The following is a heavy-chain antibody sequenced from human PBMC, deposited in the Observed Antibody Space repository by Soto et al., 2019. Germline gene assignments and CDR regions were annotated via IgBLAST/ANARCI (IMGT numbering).Heavy chain of an antibody. V-gene: IGHV3-30*18. D-gene: IGHD2-15*01. CDR3: AKEREDCSGGGCYSDYYYGMDV. CDR1: AFTFSSYG. CDR2: ISYDGSNK. J-gene: IGHJ6*02. Sequence: GSLRLSCAASAFTFSSYGMHWVRQAPGKGLEWVAVISYDGSNKYYADSVKGRFTISRDNAKNTLYLEMNSLRAEDTAVYYCAKEREDCSGGGCYSDYYYGMDVWGQGTTVTVSS.